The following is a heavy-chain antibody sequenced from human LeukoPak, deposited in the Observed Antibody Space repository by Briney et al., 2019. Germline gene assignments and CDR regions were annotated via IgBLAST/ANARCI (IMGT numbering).Heavy chain of an antibody. CDR2: INAGNGNT. J-gene: IGHJ4*01. Sequence: ASVKVSCKASGYTFANYAIHWVRQAPGQSLEWMGWINAGNGNTKYSQKFQARVTITRDTSANTAYMELSSLGSEDTTIYYCARVISDCANFNCFKGYFDYWGQGTPVTVSS. D-gene: IGHD5/OR15-5a*01. CDR1: GYTFANYA. V-gene: IGHV1-3*01. CDR3: ARVISDCANFNCFKGYFDY.